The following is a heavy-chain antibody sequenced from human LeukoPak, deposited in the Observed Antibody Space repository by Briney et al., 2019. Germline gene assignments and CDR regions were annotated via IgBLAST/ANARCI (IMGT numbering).Heavy chain of an antibody. CDR3: AKGGRGNGEVY. CDR1: GISFNNYG. CDR2: IKQDGSEK. V-gene: IGHV3-7*01. Sequence: GGSLRLSCAASGISFNNYGMSWVRQAPGKGLEWVANIKQDGSEKNYVDSVKGRFTISRDNAKSSLFLQMNDLRAEDTAVYYCAKGGRGNGEVYWGQGTLVTVSS. J-gene: IGHJ4*02. D-gene: IGHD2-8*01.